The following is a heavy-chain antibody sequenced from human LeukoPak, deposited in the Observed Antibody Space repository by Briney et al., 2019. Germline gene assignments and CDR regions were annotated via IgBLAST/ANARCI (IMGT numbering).Heavy chain of an antibody. CDR2: INPNSGGT. Sequence: ASVKVSCKASGYTFTGYYMHWVRQAPGQGLEWMGWINPNSGGTNYAQKFQGWVTMTRDTSISTAYMELSRLRSDDTAVYYCARDQLEGYYYYGMDVWGQGTTVTVSS. V-gene: IGHV1-2*04. D-gene: IGHD6-13*01. CDR3: ARDQLEGYYYYGMDV. CDR1: GYTFTGYY. J-gene: IGHJ6*02.